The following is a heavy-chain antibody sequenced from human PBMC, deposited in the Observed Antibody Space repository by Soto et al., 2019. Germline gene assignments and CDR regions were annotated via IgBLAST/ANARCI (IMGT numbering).Heavy chain of an antibody. CDR1: GVTRRRYS. CDR3: AKLPVCPKAGCHVQGNNFFDY. J-gene: IGHJ4*02. D-gene: IGHD2-2*01. V-gene: IGHV3-23*01. Sequence: VGPLRVSWGAAGVTRRRYSMSWVSKAPGKGLEWVSAISGSGGSTYYADSVKGRFTISRDNSKNTLYLQMNSLSVEDTAIYYCAKLPVCPKAGCHVQGNNFFDYWGKGTLVTVSS. CDR2: ISGSGGST.